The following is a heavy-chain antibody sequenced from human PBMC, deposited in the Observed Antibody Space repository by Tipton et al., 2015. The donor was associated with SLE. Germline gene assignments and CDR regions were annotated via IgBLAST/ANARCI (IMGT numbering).Heavy chain of an antibody. V-gene: IGHV4-34*01. D-gene: IGHD6-19*01. J-gene: IGHJ3*02. Sequence: LRLSCAVYGGSFSGYYWSWIRQPPGKGLEWIREINHSGSTNYNPSLKSRVTISVDTSKNQFSLKLSSVTAADTAVYYCARVGSGWVAFDIWGQGTMVTVSS. CDR1: GGSFSGYY. CDR3: ARVGSGWVAFDI. CDR2: INHSGST.